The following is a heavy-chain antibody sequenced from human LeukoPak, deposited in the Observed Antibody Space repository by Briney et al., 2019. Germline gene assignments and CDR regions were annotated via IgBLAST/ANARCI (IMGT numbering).Heavy chain of an antibody. Sequence: PGGSLRLSCAASGFTVSSNYMGWVRQAPGKGLEWVSVIYSGGSTYYADSVKGRFTISRDNSKNTLYLQMNSLRAEDTAVYYCARWLVRGRYFDYWGQGTLVTVSS. J-gene: IGHJ4*02. CDR1: GFTVSSNY. D-gene: IGHD6-19*01. CDR2: IYSGGST. CDR3: ARWLVRGRYFDY. V-gene: IGHV3-53*01.